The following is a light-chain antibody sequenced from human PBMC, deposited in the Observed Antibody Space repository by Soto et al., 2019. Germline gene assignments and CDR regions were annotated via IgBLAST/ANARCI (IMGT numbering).Light chain of an antibody. Sequence: EIVMTQSPATLSVSPGERDTLSCRASQSVSSNLAWYQQKPGQAPRLLIYGASTRATGIPARFSGSGSGTEFTLTISSLQSEDFAVYYCQQYNNRQTFGQGTKV. J-gene: IGKJ1*01. CDR3: QQYNNRQT. CDR2: GAS. V-gene: IGKV3-15*01. CDR1: QSVSSN.